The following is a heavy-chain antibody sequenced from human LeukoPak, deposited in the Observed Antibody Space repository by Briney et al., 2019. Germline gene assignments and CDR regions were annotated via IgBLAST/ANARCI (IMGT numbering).Heavy chain of an antibody. V-gene: IGHV3-21*01. Sequence: NTGGSLRLSCAASEFTFSDYGMNWVRQTPGKGLGWLASISSSGSFIYYADSVKGRFTISRESAKKSLYLQMNSLRAEDTAVYHCARSLMFPPGYFDLWGRGTLVTVSS. D-gene: IGHD2-8*01. CDR1: EFTFSDYG. J-gene: IGHJ2*01. CDR3: ARSLMFPPGYFDL. CDR2: ISSSGSFI.